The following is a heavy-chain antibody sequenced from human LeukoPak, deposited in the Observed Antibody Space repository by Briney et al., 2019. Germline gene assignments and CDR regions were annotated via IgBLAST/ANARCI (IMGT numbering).Heavy chain of an antibody. J-gene: IGHJ4*02. CDR2: IRYDGSNK. D-gene: IGHD3-3*02. CDR3: APFTD. V-gene: IGHV3-30*02. Sequence: GGSLRLSCAASGFTFDDYAMHWVRQAPGKGLEWVAFIRYDGSNKYYAGSVKGRFTISRDNSKNTLYLQMNSLRAEDTAVYYCAPFTDRGQGTLVTVSS. CDR1: GFTFDDYA.